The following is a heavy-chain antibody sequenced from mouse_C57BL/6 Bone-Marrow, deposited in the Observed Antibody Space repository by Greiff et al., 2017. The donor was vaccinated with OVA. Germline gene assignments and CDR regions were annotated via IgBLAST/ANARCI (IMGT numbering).Heavy chain of an antibody. D-gene: IGHD2-5*01. CDR3: AGYSNYYYAMDY. CDR1: GYAFTNYL. J-gene: IGHJ4*01. CDR2: INPGSGGT. Sequence: QVHVKQSGAELVRPGTSVKVSCKASGYAFTNYLIEWVKQRPGQGLEWIGVINPGSGGTNYNEKFKGKATLTADKSSSTAYMQLSSLTSEDSAVYFCAGYSNYYYAMDYWGQGTSVTVSS. V-gene: IGHV1-54*01.